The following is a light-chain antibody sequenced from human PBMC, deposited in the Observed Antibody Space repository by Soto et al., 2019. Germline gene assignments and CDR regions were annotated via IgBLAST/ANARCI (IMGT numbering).Light chain of an antibody. V-gene: IGLV2-8*01. CDR3: TSYTGDDFTFI. J-gene: IGLJ1*01. CDR1: SSDIGSYDY. Sequence: QSLLTQPPSASGSLGQSVTISCTGTSSDIGSYDYVSWYQQHPGRAPKLIIFEVNKRPSGVPDRFSGSKSGNTASLIVSGLQPDDEAEYHCTSYTGDDFTFIFGTGTKVTVL. CDR2: EVN.